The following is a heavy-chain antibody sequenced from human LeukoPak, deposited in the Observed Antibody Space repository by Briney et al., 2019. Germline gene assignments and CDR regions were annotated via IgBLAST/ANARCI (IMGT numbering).Heavy chain of an antibody. V-gene: IGHV4-61*02. Sequence: PSETLSLTCTVSGGSISSGSYYWSWIRQPAGKGLEWIGRIYTSGSTNYNPSLKSRVTISVDTSKNQFSLKLSSVTAADTAVYYCAREHDSSGYLTNWFDPWGQGTLVTVSS. D-gene: IGHD3-22*01. J-gene: IGHJ5*02. CDR2: IYTSGST. CDR3: AREHDSSGYLTNWFDP. CDR1: GGSISSGSYY.